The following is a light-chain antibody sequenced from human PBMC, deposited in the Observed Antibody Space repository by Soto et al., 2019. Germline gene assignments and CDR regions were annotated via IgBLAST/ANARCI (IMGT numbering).Light chain of an antibody. CDR2: DKS. J-gene: IGKJ4*01. CDR3: QQRSNWLLT. CDR1: QSVNSY. Sequence: EIVLTQSPATLSLSPGERATLSCSASQSVNSYLAWDQQKPGQAPSLLIDDKSNWATGIPARFSGSGSGTDFTLTIGSLDPEDFAVYYCQQRSNWLLTFGGGTKVEIK. V-gene: IGKV3-11*01.